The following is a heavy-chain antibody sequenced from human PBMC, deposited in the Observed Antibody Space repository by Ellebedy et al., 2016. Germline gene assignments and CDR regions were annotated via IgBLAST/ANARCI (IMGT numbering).Heavy chain of an antibody. CDR1: GGSISGYY. CDR2: ITSSGIT. CDR3: ATYVLGWSNGGGF. Sequence: SETLSLTCTVSGGSISGYYWNWIRQPPGKGLEWVGSITSSGITNYNPSLRSRVAISADTSKNQFSLKLNSVTAADTAVYYCATYVLGWSNGGGFWGQGTLVTVSS. J-gene: IGHJ4*02. V-gene: IGHV4-4*08. D-gene: IGHD6-19*01.